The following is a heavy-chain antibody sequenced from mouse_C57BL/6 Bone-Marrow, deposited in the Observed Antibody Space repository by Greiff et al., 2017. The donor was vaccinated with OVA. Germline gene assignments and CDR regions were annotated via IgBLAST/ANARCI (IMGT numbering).Heavy chain of an antibody. V-gene: IGHV1-4*01. CDR3: ARPPSYYSKSWFAY. J-gene: IGHJ3*01. CDR1: GYTFTSYT. Sequence: VKLVESGAELARPGASVKMSCKASGYTFTSYTMHWVKQRPGQGLEWIGYINPSSGYTKYNQKFKDKATLTADKSSSTAYMQLSSLTSEDSAVYYCARPPSYYSKSWFAYWGQGTLVTVSA. CDR2: INPSSGYT. D-gene: IGHD2-5*01.